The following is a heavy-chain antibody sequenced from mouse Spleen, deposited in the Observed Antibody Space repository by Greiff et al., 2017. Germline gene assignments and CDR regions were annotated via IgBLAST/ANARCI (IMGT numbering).Heavy chain of an antibody. J-gene: IGHJ2*01. Sequence: QVQLKESGAELVRPGASVTLSCKASGYTFTDYEMHWVKQTPVHGLEWIGAIDPETGGTAYNQKFKGKAILTADKSSSTAYMELRSLTSEDSAVYYCTRLLFDYWGQGTTLTVSS. D-gene: IGHD1-1*01. CDR1: GYTFTDYE. V-gene: IGHV1-15*01. CDR2: IDPETGGT. CDR3: TRLLFDY.